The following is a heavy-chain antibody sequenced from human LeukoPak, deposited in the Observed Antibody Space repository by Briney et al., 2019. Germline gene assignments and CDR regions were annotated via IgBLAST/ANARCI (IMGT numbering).Heavy chain of an antibody. J-gene: IGHJ4*02. V-gene: IGHV3-48*04. D-gene: IGHD3-22*01. CDR1: GFTFSSYA. CDR3: ARQYYYDSSGYEIDY. CDR2: ISSSSTI. Sequence: GGSLRLSCAASGFTFSSYAMSWVRQAPGKGLEWVSYISSSSTIYYADSVKGRFTISRDNAKNSLYLQMNSLRAEDTAVYYCARQYYYDSSGYEIDYWGQGTLVTVSS.